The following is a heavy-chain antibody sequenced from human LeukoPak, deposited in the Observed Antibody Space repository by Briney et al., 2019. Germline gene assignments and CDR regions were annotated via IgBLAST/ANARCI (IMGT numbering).Heavy chain of an antibody. CDR2: MYTSGST. J-gene: IGHJ4*02. V-gene: IGHV4-61*02. CDR3: ARTGDYGSGTYVF. D-gene: IGHD3-10*01. Sequence: KASETLSLTCTVSGYSISSGYYWGWIRQPAGKGLEWIGRMYTSGSTNYNPSLKSRVTISVDTSKNQFSLKLSSVTAADTAVYYCARTGDYGSGTYVFWGQGTLVTVSS. CDR1: GYSISSGYY.